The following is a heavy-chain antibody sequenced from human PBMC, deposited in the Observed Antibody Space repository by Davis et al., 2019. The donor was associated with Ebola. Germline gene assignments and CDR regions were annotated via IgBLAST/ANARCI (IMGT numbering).Heavy chain of an antibody. J-gene: IGHJ4*02. D-gene: IGHD2-2*01. V-gene: IGHV1-18*01. Sequence: ASVKVSCKASGYTFTSYGISWVRQAPGQGLEWMGWISAYNGNTNYAQKFQGRVTMTRNTSISTAYMELSSLRSEDTAVYYCARGPESCRSFSCPYYFDSWGQGTLVAVSS. CDR2: ISAYNGNT. CDR1: GYTFTSYG. CDR3: ARGPESCRSFSCPYYFDS.